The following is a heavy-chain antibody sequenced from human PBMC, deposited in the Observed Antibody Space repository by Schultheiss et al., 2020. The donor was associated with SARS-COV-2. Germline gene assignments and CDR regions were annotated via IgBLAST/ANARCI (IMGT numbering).Heavy chain of an antibody. CDR3: ARVVSMRTVWYFDY. CDR1: GFTFGDYA. V-gene: IGHV3-21*04. J-gene: IGHJ4*02. Sequence: GGSLRLSCTASGFTFGDYAMSWVRQAPGAGLEWVSAISSSSSYIYYADSVKGRFTISRDNAKNSLYLQMNSLRAEDTAVYYCARVVSMRTVWYFDYWGQGTLVTVSS. D-gene: IGHD4-17*01. CDR2: ISSSSSYI.